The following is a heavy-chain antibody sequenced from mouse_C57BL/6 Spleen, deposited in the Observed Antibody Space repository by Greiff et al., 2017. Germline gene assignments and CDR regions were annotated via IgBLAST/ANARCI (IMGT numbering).Heavy chain of an antibody. D-gene: IGHD3-2*01. Sequence: VQLQQSGAELVRPGASVKLSCTASGFNIQDYYMHWVKQRPEQGLEWIGRIDPEDGDTEYAPKFQGKATMTADTSSNTAYLQLSSLTSEDTAVYYCTRQPLGAFDYWGQGTTLTVSS. J-gene: IGHJ2*01. V-gene: IGHV14-1*01. CDR1: GFNIQDYY. CDR3: TRQPLGAFDY. CDR2: IDPEDGDT.